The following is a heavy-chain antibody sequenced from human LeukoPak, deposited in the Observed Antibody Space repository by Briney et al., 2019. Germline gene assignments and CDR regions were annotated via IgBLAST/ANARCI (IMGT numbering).Heavy chain of an antibody. D-gene: IGHD5-24*01. V-gene: IGHV3-9*01. J-gene: IGHJ4*02. CDR2: ISWNSGSI. CDR1: GFTFDDYA. Sequence: PGRSLRLSCAASGFTFDDYAMHWVRQAPGKGLEWVSGISWNSGSIGYADSVKGRFTISRDNAKNSLYLQMNSLRAEDTALYYCAKDDNYGFDYWGQGTLVTVSS. CDR3: AKDDNYGFDY.